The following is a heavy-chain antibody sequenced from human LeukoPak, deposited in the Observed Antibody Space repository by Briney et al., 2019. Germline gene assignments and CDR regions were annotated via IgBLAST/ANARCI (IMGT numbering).Heavy chain of an antibody. CDR1: GFTFSSYE. Sequence: PGGSLRLSCAASGFTFSSYEMNWVRQAPGKGLEWVSSISSSSSYIYYADSVKGRFTISRDNAKNSLYLQMNSLRAEDTAVYYCARETYYYDSSGYYYGYFDYWGQGTLVTVSS. CDR3: ARETYYYDSSGYYYGYFDY. D-gene: IGHD3-22*01. J-gene: IGHJ4*02. CDR2: ISSSSSYI. V-gene: IGHV3-21*01.